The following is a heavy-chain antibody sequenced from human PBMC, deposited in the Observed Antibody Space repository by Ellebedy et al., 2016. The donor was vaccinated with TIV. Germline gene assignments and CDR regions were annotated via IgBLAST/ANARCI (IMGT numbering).Heavy chain of an antibody. J-gene: IGHJ6*02. CDR2: IIPILGIA. Sequence: SVKVSXXASGGTFSSYAISWVRQAPGQGLEWKGRIIPILGIANYAQKFQGRVTITADKSTSTAYMELSSLRSEDTAVYYCARAGVPVGYYYYGMDVWGQGTTVTVSS. D-gene: IGHD3-16*01. CDR1: GGTFSSYA. CDR3: ARAGVPVGYYYYGMDV. V-gene: IGHV1-69*04.